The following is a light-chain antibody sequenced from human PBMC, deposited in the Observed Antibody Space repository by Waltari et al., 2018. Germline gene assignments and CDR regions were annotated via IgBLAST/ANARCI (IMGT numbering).Light chain of an antibody. CDR1: SGHSTYA. J-gene: IGLJ3*02. Sequence: HLVLAQSPSASASLGASVKLTCTLSSGHSTYAIAWLQQQPEKGPRVLMKLSASGAHSRGGGCPDRFSGSSSGTERPLTISSLQSEDEAVYYCQSWGSDIQGVFGGGTKLTVL. CDR3: QSWGSDIQGV. V-gene: IGLV4-69*01. CDR2: LSASGAH.